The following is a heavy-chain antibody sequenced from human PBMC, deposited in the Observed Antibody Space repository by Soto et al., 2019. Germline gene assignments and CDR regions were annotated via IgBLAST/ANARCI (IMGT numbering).Heavy chain of an antibody. CDR2: IKIKTDCWTT. Sequence: GGSLRLSCAASVFTFSNAWMSWVRQAPGKGLECVCRIKIKTDCWTTDYAAPVQGRFTISRDDSNNTWYLQMNSLKTEDTAVYYCTIQVYYYDSSGYYPVPYWGQGTLVTVSS. CDR3: TIQVYYYDSSGYYPVPY. CDR1: VFTFSNAW. V-gene: IGHV3-15*01. D-gene: IGHD3-22*01. J-gene: IGHJ4*02.